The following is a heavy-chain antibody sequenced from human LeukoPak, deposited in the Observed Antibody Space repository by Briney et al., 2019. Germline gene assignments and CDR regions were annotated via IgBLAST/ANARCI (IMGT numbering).Heavy chain of an antibody. Sequence: EASVKVSCKASGGTFSIYAISWVRQAPGQGLEWMGRIIPILGIANYAQKFQGRVTITADKSTSTAYMELSSLRSEDTAVYYYATDTAMGGNYAFDIWGQGTMVTVSS. J-gene: IGHJ3*02. CDR3: ATDTAMGGNYAFDI. D-gene: IGHD5-18*01. CDR2: IIPILGIA. V-gene: IGHV1-69*04. CDR1: GGTFSIYA.